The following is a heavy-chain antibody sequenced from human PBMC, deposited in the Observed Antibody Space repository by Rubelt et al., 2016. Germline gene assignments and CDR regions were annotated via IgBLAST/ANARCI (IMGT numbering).Heavy chain of an antibody. J-gene: IGHJ4*02. Sequence: QAPGKGLEWVAFIRYDGSNKYYADSVKGRFTISRDNSKNTLYLQMNSLRAEDTAVYYCAREAVGSDYWGQGTLVTVSS. CDR3: AREAVGSDY. D-gene: IGHD6-19*01. CDR2: IRYDGSNK. V-gene: IGHV3-30*02.